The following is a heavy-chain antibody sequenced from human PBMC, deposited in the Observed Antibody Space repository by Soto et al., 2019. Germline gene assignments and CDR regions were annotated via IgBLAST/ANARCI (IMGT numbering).Heavy chain of an antibody. Sequence: QVQLVQSGAEVKKPGASVKVSCKPSGYTFTTYYIHWVRQAPGQGLEWRGKINPSGGDTAYAQKFQGRVTMTMDTFTSTVYMELRSLRPEVTAVYYYERIATGYWGQGTMVSVSA. J-gene: IGHJ4*02. D-gene: IGHD1-26*01. CDR2: INPSGGDT. CDR3: ERIATGY. CDR1: GYTFTTYY. V-gene: IGHV1-46*01.